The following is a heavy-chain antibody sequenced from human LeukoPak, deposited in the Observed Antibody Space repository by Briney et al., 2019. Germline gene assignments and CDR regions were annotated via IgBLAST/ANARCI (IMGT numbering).Heavy chain of an antibody. CDR1: GFTVSSNY. D-gene: IGHD6-13*01. CDR3: AARHLIAAANSGPAFDI. Sequence: PGGSLRLSCAASGFTVSSNYMSWVRQAPGKGLEWVSVIYSGGSTYYADSVKGRFTISRDNSKNTLYLQMNSLRAEDTAVYYCAARHLIAAANSGPAFDIWGQGTMVTVSS. V-gene: IGHV3-53*01. J-gene: IGHJ3*02. CDR2: IYSGGST.